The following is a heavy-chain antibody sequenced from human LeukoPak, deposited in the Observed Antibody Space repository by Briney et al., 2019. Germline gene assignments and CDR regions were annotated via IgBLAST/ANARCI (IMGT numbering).Heavy chain of an antibody. V-gene: IGHV3-74*01. CDR2: INSDGSST. D-gene: IGHD1-1*01. CDR1: GFTFSSYW. J-gene: IGHJ3*02. CDR3: ARLSTGGAFDI. Sequence: GGSLRLSCAASGFTFSSYWMHWVRQAPGKGLVWVSRINSDGSSTSYADSVKGRFTISRDNAKNTLYLQMNSLRAEDTAVYYCARLSTGGAFDIWGQGTMVTVSS.